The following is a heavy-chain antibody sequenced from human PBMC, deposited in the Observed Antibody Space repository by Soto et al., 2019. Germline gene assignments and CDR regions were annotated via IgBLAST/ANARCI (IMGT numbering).Heavy chain of an antibody. V-gene: IGHV1-18*04. Sequence: QVQLVQSGAEVKKPGASVKVSCKASGYTFTSYGISWVRQAPGQGLEWMGWISAYNGNTNYAQKLQGRVTMTTDTSTSTAYRELRSLRSDDTAVYYCARAKSRQWRDPPKGWYFDLWGRGTLVTVSS. CDR2: ISAYNGNT. CDR3: ARAKSRQWRDPPKGWYFDL. D-gene: IGHD6-19*01. J-gene: IGHJ2*01. CDR1: GYTFTSYG.